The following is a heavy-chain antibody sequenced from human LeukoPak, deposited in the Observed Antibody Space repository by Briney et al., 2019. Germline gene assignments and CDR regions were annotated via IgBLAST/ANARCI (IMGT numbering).Heavy chain of an antibody. CDR2: ISGSGGST. Sequence: GGSLRLSCAASEFTFSSYAMSWVRQAPGKGLEWVSAISGSGGSTYYADSVKGRFTISRDNSKNTLYQQMNSLRAEDTAVYYCAKTPTVVPAAYDYWGQGTLVTVSS. CDR3: AKTPTVVPAAYDY. V-gene: IGHV3-23*01. J-gene: IGHJ4*02. D-gene: IGHD2-2*01. CDR1: EFTFSSYA.